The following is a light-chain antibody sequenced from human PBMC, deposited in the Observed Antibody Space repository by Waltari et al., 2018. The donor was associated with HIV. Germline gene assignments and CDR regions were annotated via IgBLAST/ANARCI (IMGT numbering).Light chain of an antibody. CDR2: KAS. CDR3: QQYNSYRT. V-gene: IGKV1-5*03. Sequence: DIQMTQSPSTLSASVGDRVTITCRASQSISSWLAWYQQKPGKAPKLLIYKASSLESGVPSRFSGSGSETEFTLTISSLQPDDFATYYCQQYNSYRTFGGGTKVEIK. J-gene: IGKJ4*01. CDR1: QSISSW.